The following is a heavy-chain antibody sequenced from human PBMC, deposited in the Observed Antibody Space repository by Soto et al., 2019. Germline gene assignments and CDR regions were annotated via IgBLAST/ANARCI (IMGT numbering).Heavy chain of an antibody. CDR2: ISSSGSTL. Sequence: EVQLVESGGGLVQAGESLRLSCAASGFTFSSYSMNWVRQAPATGLEWVSYISSSGSTLYYADPVKGRFTVSRDNARNSLYLQMNSLKDEDTAVYYCARDRDSSSWSDFDYWGQGTLVTVSS. CDR3: ARDRDSSSWSDFDY. CDR1: GFTFSSYS. J-gene: IGHJ4*02. V-gene: IGHV3-48*02. D-gene: IGHD6-13*01.